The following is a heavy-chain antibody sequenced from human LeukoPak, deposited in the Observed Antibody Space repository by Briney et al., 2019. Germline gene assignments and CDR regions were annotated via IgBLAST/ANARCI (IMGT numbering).Heavy chain of an antibody. V-gene: IGHV4-39*01. CDR3: ATRVGNSLLWFGELSSWFDP. D-gene: IGHD3-10*01. CDR1: GGSISSSSYY. CDR2: IYYRGST. Sequence: SETLSLTCTVSGGSISSSSYYWGWIRQPPGKGLEWIGSIYYRGSTYYNPSLKSRVTISVDTSKNQFSLKLSSVTVADTAVYYCATRVGNSLLWFGELSSWFDPWGQGTLVTVSS. J-gene: IGHJ5*02.